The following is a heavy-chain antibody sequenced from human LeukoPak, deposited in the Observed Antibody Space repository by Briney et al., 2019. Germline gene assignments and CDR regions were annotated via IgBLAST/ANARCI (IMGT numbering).Heavy chain of an antibody. CDR3: ARDSSNYYFDY. V-gene: IGHV3-66*01. CDR1: GFTVSSNY. D-gene: IGHD4-11*01. J-gene: IGHJ4*02. CDR2: IYSGGST. Sequence: GGSLRLSCAASGFTVSSNYMSWVRQAPGKGLEWVSVIYSGGSTYYADSVKGRFTISRDNSKNTLYLQMNSLRAEDTAAYYCARDSSNYYFDYWGQGTLVTVSS.